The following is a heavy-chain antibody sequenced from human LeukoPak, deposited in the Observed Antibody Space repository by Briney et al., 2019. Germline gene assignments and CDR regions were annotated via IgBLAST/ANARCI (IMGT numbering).Heavy chain of an antibody. CDR2: IYYSGST. CDR3: ARGSYGSGSYYDE. J-gene: IGHJ4*02. D-gene: IGHD3-10*01. Sequence: PSQTLSLTCTVSGGSISSGGYSWSWIRQHPGKGLEWIGYIYYSGSTYYNPSLKSRVTISVDTSKSQFSLKLSSVTAADTAVYYCARGSYGSGSYYDEWGQGTLVTVSS. CDR1: GGSISSGGYS. V-gene: IGHV4-31*03.